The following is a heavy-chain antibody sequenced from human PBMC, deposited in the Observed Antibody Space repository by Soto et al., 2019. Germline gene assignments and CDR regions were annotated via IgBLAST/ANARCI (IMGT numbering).Heavy chain of an antibody. CDR1: GYTFTGYY. J-gene: IGHJ6*02. CDR2: INPNSGGT. D-gene: IGHD2-15*01. V-gene: IGHV1-2*04. Sequence: GASVKVSCKASGYTFTGYYMHWVRQAPGQGLEWMGWINPNSGGTNYAQKFQGWVTMTRDTSISTAYMELSRLRSDDKAVYYCARIQGRGYCSGGSGYSDYYYGMAVWGQGTTVTVSS. CDR3: ARIQGRGYCSGGSGYSDYYYGMAV.